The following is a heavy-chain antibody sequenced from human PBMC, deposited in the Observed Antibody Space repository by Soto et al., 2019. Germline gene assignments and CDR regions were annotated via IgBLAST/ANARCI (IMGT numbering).Heavy chain of an antibody. CDR3: TRDLVTMIVGRFGYYYGMDV. V-gene: IGHV3-49*04. D-gene: IGHD3-22*01. CDR2: IRSKAYGGTT. Sequence: GGSLRLSCTASGFTFGDYAMSWVRQAPGKGLEWVGFIRSKAYGGTTEYAASGKGRFTISRDDSKSIAYLQMNSLKTEDTAVYYCTRDLVTMIVGRFGYYYGMDVWGQGTTVTFSS. J-gene: IGHJ6*02. CDR1: GFTFGDYA.